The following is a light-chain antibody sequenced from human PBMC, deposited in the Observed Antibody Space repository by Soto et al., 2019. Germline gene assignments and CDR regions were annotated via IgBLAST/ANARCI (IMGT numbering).Light chain of an antibody. CDR3: QHYYSYPFT. CDR2: AAS. CDR1: QGSSSY. Sequence: AIRMTQSPSSLSASTGDRVTITCRASQGSSSYLAWYQQKPGKAPKLLIYAASTLQSGVPSRFRGSGSGTDFTLTISCLQSEDFATYYCQHYYSYPFTYGPGTKVDIK. J-gene: IGKJ3*01. V-gene: IGKV1-8*01.